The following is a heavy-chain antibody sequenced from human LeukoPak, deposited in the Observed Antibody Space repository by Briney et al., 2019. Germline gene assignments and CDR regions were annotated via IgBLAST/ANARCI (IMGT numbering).Heavy chain of an antibody. J-gene: IGHJ6*04. Sequence: GGSLRLSCAPSGFTFTNYEMNWVRQAPGKGLEWVSYISSSGNTVYYADSVKGRFTISRDNAKNSLYLQMNSLRAEDTAVYYCARSIDILTGYGMDVWGKGPTVTVSS. D-gene: IGHD3-9*01. CDR1: GFTFTNYE. CDR2: ISSSGNTV. V-gene: IGHV3-48*03. CDR3: ARSIDILTGYGMDV.